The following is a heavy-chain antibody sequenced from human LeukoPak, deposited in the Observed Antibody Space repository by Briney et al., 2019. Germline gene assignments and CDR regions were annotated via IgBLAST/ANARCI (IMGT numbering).Heavy chain of an antibody. CDR3: ASLSITMIVVVLDPFDI. V-gene: IGHV3-30*01. Sequence: GRSLRLSCAASGFTFSSYAMHWVRQAPGKGLEWGAVISYDGSNKYYADSVKGRFTISRDNSKNTLYLEMNSLRAEDKAVYYCASLSITMIVVVLDPFDIWGQGTMVTVSS. CDR2: ISYDGSNK. J-gene: IGHJ3*02. CDR1: GFTFSSYA. D-gene: IGHD3-22*01.